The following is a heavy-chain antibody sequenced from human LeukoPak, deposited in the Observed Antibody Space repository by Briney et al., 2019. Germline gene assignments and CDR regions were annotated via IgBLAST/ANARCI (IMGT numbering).Heavy chain of an antibody. D-gene: IGHD6-19*01. CDR1: RGSISNYY. CDR2: IYYSGST. J-gene: IGHJ4*02. Sequence: SETLSLTCTVSRGSISNYYWSWIRQPPGKGLEWIGYIYYSGSTNYNPSLKSRATISVDTSKNQFSLKLSSVTAADTAVYYCARSSGRESFDYWGQGTLVTVSS. CDR3: ARSSGRESFDY. V-gene: IGHV4-59*01.